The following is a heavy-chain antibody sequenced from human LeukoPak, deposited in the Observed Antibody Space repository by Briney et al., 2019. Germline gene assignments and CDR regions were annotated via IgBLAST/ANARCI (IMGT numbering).Heavy chain of an antibody. CDR3: ARGGSSSWYFDD. D-gene: IGHD6-13*01. V-gene: IGHV3-66*01. CDR1: GLTVSSNY. J-gene: IGHJ4*02. Sequence: GGSLRLSCAASGLTVSSNYMSWVRQAPGKGLEWVSVIYSGGSTYYADSVKGRFTISRDNSKNTLYLQMNSLRAEDTAVYYCARGGSSSWYFDDWGQGTLVTVSS. CDR2: IYSGGST.